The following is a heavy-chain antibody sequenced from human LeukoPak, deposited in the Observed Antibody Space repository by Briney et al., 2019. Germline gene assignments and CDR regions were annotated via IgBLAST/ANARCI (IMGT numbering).Heavy chain of an antibody. D-gene: IGHD6-19*01. V-gene: IGHV4-30-2*01. CDR2: IYHSGST. Sequence: PSQTLSLTCAVSGGSISSGGYSWSWIRQPPGKGLEWIGYIYHSGSTYYNPSLKSRVTISVDRSKNQFSLKLSSVTAADTAVYYCARDSSDSYDKIDFWGQGTLITVSS. CDR3: ARDSSDSYDKIDF. CDR1: GGSISSGGYS. J-gene: IGHJ4*02.